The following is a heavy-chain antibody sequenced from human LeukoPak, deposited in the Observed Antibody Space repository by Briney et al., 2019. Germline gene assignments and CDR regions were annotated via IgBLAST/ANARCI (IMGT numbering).Heavy chain of an antibody. CDR2: VSDDGSVT. V-gene: IGHV3-23*01. D-gene: IGHD3-10*01. Sequence: GGSLRLSCAASGLTFRHYAMSWVRQAPGKGLEWISTVSDDGSVTYYADSEKGRFSISRDNAKNSLYLQMNSLTAEDTAVYYCVRASHPGGWFDPSGQGTLVTVSS. J-gene: IGHJ5*02. CDR3: VRASHPGGWFDP. CDR1: GLTFRHYA.